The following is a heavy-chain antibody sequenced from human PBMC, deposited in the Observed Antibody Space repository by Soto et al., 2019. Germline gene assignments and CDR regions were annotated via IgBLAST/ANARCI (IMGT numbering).Heavy chain of an antibody. Sequence: SVQVSCKTSGISFANSAVQWVRQARGQRLEWIGYIIIAGGGTKCARDLQGRLTITRDISTSTAYMELSSLRSEDTAMYYCAAVLYSGGRCCSFDFWCPAPMVTV. D-gene: IGHD2-15*01. CDR3: AAVLYSGGRCCSFDF. CDR2: IIIAGGGT. J-gene: IGHJ3*01. V-gene: IGHV1-58*01. CDR1: GISFANSA.